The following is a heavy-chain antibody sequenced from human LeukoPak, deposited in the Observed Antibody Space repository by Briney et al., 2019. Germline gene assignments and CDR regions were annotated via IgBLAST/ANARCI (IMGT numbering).Heavy chain of an antibody. J-gene: IGHJ6*03. D-gene: IGHD1-26*01. V-gene: IGHV7-4-1*02. CDR3: ARDPYSGNYGNYYYYYMDV. CDR1: GYTFTSYA. CDR2: INTNTGNP. Sequence: ASVKVSCKASGYTFTSYAMNWVRQAPGQGLEWMGWINTNTGNPTYAQGFTGRFVFSLDTSVSTAYLQISSLKAEDTAVYYCARDPYSGNYGNYYYYYMDVWGKGTTVTISS.